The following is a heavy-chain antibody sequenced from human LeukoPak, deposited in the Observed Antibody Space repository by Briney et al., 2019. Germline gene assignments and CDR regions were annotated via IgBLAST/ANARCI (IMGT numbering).Heavy chain of an antibody. V-gene: IGHV5-51*01. CDR1: GYSFTSYW. Sequence: GESLKISCKGSGYSFTSYWIGWVRQMPGKGLEWMGIIYPGDSDTTYSPSFQGQVTISADKPISTAYLQWSSLRASDTDMYYCARRGYDSSGYRDAFDIWGQGTIVTVSS. J-gene: IGHJ3*02. D-gene: IGHD3-22*01. CDR3: ARRGYDSSGYRDAFDI. CDR2: IYPGDSDT.